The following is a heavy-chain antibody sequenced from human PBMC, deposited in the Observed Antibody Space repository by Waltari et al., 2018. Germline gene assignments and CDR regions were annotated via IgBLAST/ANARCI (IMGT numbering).Heavy chain of an antibody. CDR2: INPNSGGT. J-gene: IGHJ3*02. Sequence: QVQLVQPGDEVTKPGDSVKVSCKASGHTFTGYYMHWLRQAPGQGLEWMGWINPNSGGTNYAQKFQGRVTMTRDTSISTAYMELSRLRSDDTAVYYCARVYGDYDAFDIWGQGTMVTVSS. D-gene: IGHD4-17*01. CDR3: ARVYGDYDAFDI. V-gene: IGHV1-2*02. CDR1: GHTFTGYY.